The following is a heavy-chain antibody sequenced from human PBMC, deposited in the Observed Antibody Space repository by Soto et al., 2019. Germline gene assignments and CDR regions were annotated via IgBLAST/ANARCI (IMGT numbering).Heavy chain of an antibody. CDR1: GGSISSGGYS. V-gene: IGHV4-30-2*01. CDR2: IYHSGST. J-gene: IGHJ4*02. Sequence: PSETLSLTCAVSGGSISSGGYSWSWIRQPPGKGLEWIGYIYHSGSTYYNPSLKSRVTISVDRSKNQFSLKLSSVTAADTAVYYCARLGGSMYYFDYWGQGTLVTVSS. D-gene: IGHD2-15*01. CDR3: ARLGGSMYYFDY.